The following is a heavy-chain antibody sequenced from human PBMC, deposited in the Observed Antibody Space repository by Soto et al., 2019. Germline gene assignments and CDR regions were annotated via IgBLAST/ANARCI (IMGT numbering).Heavy chain of an antibody. J-gene: IGHJ4*02. D-gene: IGHD5-18*01. Sequence: ASVKVSCKASGYTFTSYYMHWVRQAPGLGLEWMGIINPSGGSTSYAQKFQGRVTMTGDTSTSTVYMELSSLRSEDTAVYYCARGGYSYGYALWYFDYWGQGTLVTVSS. CDR3: ARGGYSYGYALWYFDY. CDR2: INPSGGST. V-gene: IGHV1-46*01. CDR1: GYTFTSYY.